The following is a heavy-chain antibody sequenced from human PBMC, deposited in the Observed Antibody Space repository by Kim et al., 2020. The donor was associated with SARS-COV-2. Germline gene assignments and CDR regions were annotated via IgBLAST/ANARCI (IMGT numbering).Heavy chain of an antibody. Sequence: TYNAEAVKDRFTIARENAKNSLYLQMNSLRVEYTAIYYCAKVGRSSSAGYWGQVTLVTVAS. CDR3: AKVGRSSSAGY. CDR2: T. V-gene: IGHV3-48*03. D-gene: IGHD2-2*01. J-gene: IGHJ4*02.